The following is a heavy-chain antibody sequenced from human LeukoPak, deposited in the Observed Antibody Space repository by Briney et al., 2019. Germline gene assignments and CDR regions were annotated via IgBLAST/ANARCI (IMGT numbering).Heavy chain of an antibody. D-gene: IGHD3-10*01. CDR2: IYTSGST. J-gene: IGHJ5*02. CDR1: GGSISSYY. V-gene: IGHV4-4*07. Sequence: PSETLSLTCTVSGGSISSYYWSWIRQPAGKGLEWIGRIYTSGSTNYNPSLKSRVTMSVDTSKNQFSLKLSSVTAADTAVYYCARGGESYKTVWFGELPTGWFDPWGQGTLVTVSS. CDR3: ARGGESYKTVWFGELPTGWFDP.